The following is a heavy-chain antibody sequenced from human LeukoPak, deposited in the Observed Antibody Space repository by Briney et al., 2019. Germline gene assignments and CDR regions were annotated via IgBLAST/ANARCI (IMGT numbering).Heavy chain of an antibody. V-gene: IGHV1-69*13. J-gene: IGHJ6*02. CDR3: AGNYYDSSGYYYSYYGMDV. CDR2: IIPIFGTA. D-gene: IGHD3-22*01. Sequence: GASVKVSCKVSGYTLTELSMHWVRQAPGQGLEWMGGIIPIFGTANYAQKFQGRVTITADESTSTAYMELSSLRSEDTAVYYCAGNYYDSSGYYYSYYGMDVWGQGTTVTVSS. CDR1: GYTLTELS.